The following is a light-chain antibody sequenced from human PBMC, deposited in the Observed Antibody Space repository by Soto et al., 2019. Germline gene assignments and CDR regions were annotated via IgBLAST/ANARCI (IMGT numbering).Light chain of an antibody. Sequence: QSALTQPASVSGSPGQSITISCTGTSSDVGSYNLVSWYQQHPGKAPKLMIYEGSKRPSGVSNRFSGSKSGNTASLTISGLQAEDEADYYCCSYAGSGPVVFGGGTKVTVL. CDR1: SSDVGSYNL. V-gene: IGLV2-23*01. J-gene: IGLJ2*01. CDR3: CSYAGSGPVV. CDR2: EGS.